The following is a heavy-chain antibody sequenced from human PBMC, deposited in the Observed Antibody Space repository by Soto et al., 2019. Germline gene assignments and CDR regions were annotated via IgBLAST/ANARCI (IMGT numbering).Heavy chain of an antibody. V-gene: IGHV1-46*01. CDR1: GYTFTSYY. D-gene: IGHD3-22*01. CDR3: ARVDPYYYDSSGYYSDACEI. J-gene: IGHJ3*02. Sequence: GASVKVSCKASGYTFTSYYMHWVRQAPGQGLEWMGIINPSGGSTSYAQKFQGRVTMTRDTSTSTVYMELSSLRSEDTAVYYCARVDPYYYDSSGYYSDACEIWGQGTMVTASS. CDR2: INPSGGST.